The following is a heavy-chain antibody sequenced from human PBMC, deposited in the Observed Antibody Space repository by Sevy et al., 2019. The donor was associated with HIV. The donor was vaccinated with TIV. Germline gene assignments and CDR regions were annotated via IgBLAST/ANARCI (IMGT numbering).Heavy chain of an antibody. CDR1: GFTVNTKY. D-gene: IGHD4-17*01. V-gene: IGHV3-53*01. Sequence: GGSLRLSCVASGFTVNTKYMSWVRQAPGKGLEWVSVIYSAHSTYYTDSVKGRFTISRDNSKNTLYLQMNSLRAEDTAVYYCARGKLDYGDYYYFDYWGQGTLVTVSS. J-gene: IGHJ4*02. CDR2: IYSAHST. CDR3: ARGKLDYGDYYYFDY.